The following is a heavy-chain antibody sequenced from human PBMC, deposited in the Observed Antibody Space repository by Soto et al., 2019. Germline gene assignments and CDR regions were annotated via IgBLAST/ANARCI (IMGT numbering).Heavy chain of an antibody. CDR2: ISGSGGST. V-gene: IGHV3-23*01. J-gene: IGHJ6*02. Sequence: EVQLLESGGGLVQPGGSLRLSCAASGFTFSSYAMSWVRQAPGKGLEWVSAISGSGGSTYYADSVKGRFTISSNNSKNTLYLQMNSRRAEDTAVYYCAKAAYYDILTGQYYYYGMDVWGQGTTVTVSS. CDR1: GFTFSSYA. D-gene: IGHD3-9*01. CDR3: AKAAYYDILTGQYYYYGMDV.